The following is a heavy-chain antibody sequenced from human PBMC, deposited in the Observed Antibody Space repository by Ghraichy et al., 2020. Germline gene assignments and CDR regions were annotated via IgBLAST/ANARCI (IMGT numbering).Heavy chain of an antibody. Sequence: GGSLRLSCAASGFSLRSYAMSWVRQAPGKGLEWVSAIVGSGGRTYYADSVKGRFTISGDNSKNTLYLQMNSLRAEDTALYYCAKGMAGYSGYEGGRIDYWGQGTLVTVSS. CDR2: IVGSGGRT. D-gene: IGHD5-12*01. V-gene: IGHV3-23*01. CDR3: AKGMAGYSGYEGGRIDY. J-gene: IGHJ4*02. CDR1: GFSLRSYA.